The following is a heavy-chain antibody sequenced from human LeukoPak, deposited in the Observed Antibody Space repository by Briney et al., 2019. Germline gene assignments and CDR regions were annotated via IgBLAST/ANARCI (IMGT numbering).Heavy chain of an antibody. Sequence: NIFYPAHTTYTPSLKTRVTISVDTSKTQFSLKLNSVTAADTAVYYCARAQRTAITDFGLDVWGQGTTVTVSS. CDR3: ARAQRTAITDFGLDV. CDR2: IFYPAHT. J-gene: IGHJ6*02. D-gene: IGHD1-20*01. V-gene: IGHV4-59*01.